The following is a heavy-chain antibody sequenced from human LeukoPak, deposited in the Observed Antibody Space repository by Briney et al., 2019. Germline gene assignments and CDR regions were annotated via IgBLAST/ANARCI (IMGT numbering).Heavy chain of an antibody. V-gene: IGHV4-34*01. J-gene: IGHJ4*02. Sequence: SETLSLTCTVYDDSYRNYYWTWIRQPPGKGLEWIGEINHFGRTNYSPSLKSRVTMSVDTSKNQFSLKLSSVTAADTAVYYCARDSNYDYVWGSYRYYFDYWGQGTLVTVSS. D-gene: IGHD3-16*02. CDR1: DDSYRNYY. CDR2: INHFGRT. CDR3: ARDSNYDYVWGSYRYYFDY.